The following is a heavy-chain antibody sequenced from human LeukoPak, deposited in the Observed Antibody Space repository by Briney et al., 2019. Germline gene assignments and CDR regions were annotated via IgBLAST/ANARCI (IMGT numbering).Heavy chain of an antibody. V-gene: IGHV4-34*01. J-gene: IGHJ3*02. CDR2: INHSGST. D-gene: IGHD3-10*01. CDR3: ATSYYYGSGRRTNAFDI. Sequence: SETLSLTCAVYGGSFSGYYWSWIRQPPGKRLEWIGEINHSGSTNYNPSLKSRVTISVDTSKNQFSLKLSSVTAADTAVYYCATSYYYGSGRRTNAFDIWGQGTMVTVSS. CDR1: GGSFSGYY.